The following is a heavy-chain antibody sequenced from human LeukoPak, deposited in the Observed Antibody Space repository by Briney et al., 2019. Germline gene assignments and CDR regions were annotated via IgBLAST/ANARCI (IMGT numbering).Heavy chain of an antibody. Sequence: PGRSLRLSCAASGFTFSSYAMHWVRQAPGKGLEWVAVISYDGSNKYYADSVKGRFTISRDNSKNTLYLQMNSLRAEDTAVYYCARDLSGDYSAFDYWGQGTLVTVSS. D-gene: IGHD4-17*01. J-gene: IGHJ4*02. V-gene: IGHV3-30-3*01. CDR3: ARDLSGDYSAFDY. CDR2: ISYDGSNK. CDR1: GFTFSSYA.